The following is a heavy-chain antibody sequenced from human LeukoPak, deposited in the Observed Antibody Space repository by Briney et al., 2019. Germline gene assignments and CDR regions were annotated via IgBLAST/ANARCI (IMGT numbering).Heavy chain of an antibody. Sequence: PSETLSLTCTVSGGSISSSSYYWGWIRQPPGKGLEWIRSIYYSGSTYYNPSLKSRVTISVDTSKNQFSLKLSSVTAADTAVYYCARHPSWFDPWGQGTLVTVSS. J-gene: IGHJ5*02. CDR3: ARHPSWFDP. CDR1: GGSISSSSYY. CDR2: IYYSGST. V-gene: IGHV4-39*01.